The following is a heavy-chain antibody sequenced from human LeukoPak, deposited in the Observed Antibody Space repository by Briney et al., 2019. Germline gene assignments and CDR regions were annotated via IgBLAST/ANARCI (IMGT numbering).Heavy chain of an antibody. Sequence: GASVKVSCKASGGTFSSYAISWVRQAPGQGLEWMGGIIPIFGTANYAQKFQGRVTITADESTSTAYMELSSLRSEDTAVYYCARSRYEVPAAPDLWFDPWGQGTLVTVSS. CDR3: ARSRYEVPAAPDLWFDP. V-gene: IGHV1-69*01. CDR2: IIPIFGTA. J-gene: IGHJ5*02. CDR1: GGTFSSYA. D-gene: IGHD2-2*01.